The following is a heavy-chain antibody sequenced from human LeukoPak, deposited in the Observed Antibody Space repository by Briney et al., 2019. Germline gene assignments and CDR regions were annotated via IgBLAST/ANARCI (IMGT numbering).Heavy chain of an antibody. J-gene: IGHJ4*02. CDR2: INHSGGA. CDR3: ARVPLRFLEPFDY. D-gene: IGHD3-3*01. CDR1: GGSFIGYY. V-gene: IGHV4-34*01. Sequence: PSETLSLTCAVYGGSFIGYYWSWIRQPPGKGLEWIGEINHSGGANYNPSLKSRVTISADTSKSQFSLKLGSVTAADTAVYYCARVPLRFLEPFDYWGQGTLVSVSS.